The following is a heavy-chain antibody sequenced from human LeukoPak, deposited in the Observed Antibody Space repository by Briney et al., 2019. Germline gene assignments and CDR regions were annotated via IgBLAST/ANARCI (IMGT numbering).Heavy chain of an antibody. CDR3: ARRGSWTYYYAMDV. CDR1: GGSFNDYY. V-gene: IGHV4-34*01. Sequence: PSETLSLTCDVSGGSFNDYYWSWIRQAPGKGLEWIGEIRHSGSTNYNPSLKGRVTVSVDTSKNQFSLRLTSVTAADTAVYNCARRGSWTYYYAMDVWGQGTTVTVSS. D-gene: IGHD6-13*01. CDR2: IRHSGST. J-gene: IGHJ6*02.